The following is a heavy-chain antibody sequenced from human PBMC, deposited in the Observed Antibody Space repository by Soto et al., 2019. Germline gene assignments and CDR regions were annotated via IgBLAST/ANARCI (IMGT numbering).Heavy chain of an antibody. J-gene: IGHJ4*02. V-gene: IGHV3-23*01. CDR1: GLTFSSYA. CDR2: VSIGGST. D-gene: IGHD2-15*01. Sequence: LRLSCAASGLTFSSYAMGCVRQGPGKGLEWVAVVSIGGSTHYADSVRGRFTISRDNSKNTLSLQMNSLTAEDTAVYFCAKRRGAGGHFDYWGQGALVTVPQ. CDR3: AKRRGAGGHFDY.